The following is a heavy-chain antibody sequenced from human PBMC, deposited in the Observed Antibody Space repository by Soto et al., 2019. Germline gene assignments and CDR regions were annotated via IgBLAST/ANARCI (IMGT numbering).Heavy chain of an antibody. V-gene: IGHV3-23*01. J-gene: IGHJ4*02. CDR1: GFTFSNYA. CDR3: AKEGTSGLYYFDY. D-gene: IGHD6-19*01. Sequence: GVSLRLSCAASGFTFSNYAISWVRQAPGKGLEWVSIISGSGDTPYYADSVKGRFTISRDNSRNTLYLQMNSLRAGDSAKYYCAKEGTSGLYYFDYWGPGTLVNVSS. CDR2: ISGSGDTP.